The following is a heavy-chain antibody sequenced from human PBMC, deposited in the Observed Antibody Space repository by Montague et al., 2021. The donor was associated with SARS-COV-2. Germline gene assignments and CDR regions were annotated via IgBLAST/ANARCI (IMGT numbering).Heavy chain of an antibody. D-gene: IGHD1-26*01. CDR2: IYHTRST. CDR3: ARKGSGRSDLAY. V-gene: IGHV4-4*02. J-gene: IGHJ4*02. CDR1: GDSISTDNW. Sequence: SETLSLTCVVYGDSISTDNWGTLGRLPPGKGLEWVGKIYHTRSTKYKPSLKRRVSISVNKYWNQFSLRLTSVTAADTAIYYGARKGSGRSDLAYWGQGTLVTVSS.